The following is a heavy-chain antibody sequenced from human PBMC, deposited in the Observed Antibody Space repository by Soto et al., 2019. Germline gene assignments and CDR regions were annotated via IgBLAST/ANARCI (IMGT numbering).Heavy chain of an antibody. CDR1: GYTFTSYG. CDR3: ARDSSGRAIFDS. J-gene: IGHJ4*02. CDR2: TSAYMVT. V-gene: IGHV1-18*01. Sequence: QVQLVQSGGEVKKPGASVKVSCRASGYTFTSYGISWVRQAPGQGLEWLGWTSAYMVTNYAQKFQGRVTMTTDTSTNTAYMELRSLRFDDTAVYYCARDSSGRAIFDSWGQGTLVTVSS. D-gene: IGHD6-19*01.